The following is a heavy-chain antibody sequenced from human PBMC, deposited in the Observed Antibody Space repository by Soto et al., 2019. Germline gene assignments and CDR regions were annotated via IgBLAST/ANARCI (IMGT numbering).Heavy chain of an antibody. J-gene: IGHJ4*02. CDR1: GGSISSGGYY. D-gene: IGHD3-10*01. Sequence: SETLSLTCTVSGGSISSGGYYWNWIRQHPGKGLEWIGYIYYSGSTYYNPSLKSRVTISVDTSKNQFSLKLSSVTAADTAVYDCARGPGTMAIIDFWGQGTLVTVSS. V-gene: IGHV4-31*03. CDR2: IYYSGST. CDR3: ARGPGTMAIIDF.